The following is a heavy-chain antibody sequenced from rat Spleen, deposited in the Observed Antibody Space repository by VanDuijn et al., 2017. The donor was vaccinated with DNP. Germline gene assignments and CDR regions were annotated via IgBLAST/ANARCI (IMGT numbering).Heavy chain of an antibody. V-gene: IGHV5-20*01. CDR1: GFIFSDYY. CDR2: ISPDGGTT. Sequence: EVRLVQSGGGLVQPGRSLKLSCAVSGFIFSDYYMSWVRQAPTKGLEWVASISPDGGTTYYRDSVKGRFTISRDNGKDSLYLQMDSLRSDDTATYYCTTDAAYWGQGALVTVSS. CDR3: TTDAAY. J-gene: IGHJ3*01.